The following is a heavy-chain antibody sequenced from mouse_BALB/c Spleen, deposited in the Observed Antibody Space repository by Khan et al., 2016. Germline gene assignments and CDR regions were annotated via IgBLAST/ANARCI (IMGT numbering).Heavy chain of an antibody. Sequence: VRLQQSGAELVKPGASVELSCTASGFSIQDTYIHWVRQRPEQGLDWIGRIDPPNDNTKYDPKFQGKATITADTSSNTAYLQLDSLTYEDTAVYYCARMYYGDYWGQGTTLTVSS. D-gene: IGHD1-1*01. J-gene: IGHJ2*01. CDR1: GFSIQDTY. CDR2: IDPPNDNT. V-gene: IGHV14-3*02. CDR3: ARMYYGDY.